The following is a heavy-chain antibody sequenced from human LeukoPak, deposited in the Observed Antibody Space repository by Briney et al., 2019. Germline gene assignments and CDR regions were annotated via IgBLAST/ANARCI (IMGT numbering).Heavy chain of an antibody. CDR1: GGSISSSSYY. J-gene: IGHJ4*02. CDR3: ARLEVVGATGDY. V-gene: IGHV4-39*01. CDR2: IYYSGST. Sequence: SETLPLTCTVSGGSISSSSYYWGWIRQPPGKGLEWIGSIYYSGSTYYNPSLKSRVTISVDTSKNQFSLKLSSVTAADTAVYYCARLEVVGATGDYWGQGTLVTVSS. D-gene: IGHD1-26*01.